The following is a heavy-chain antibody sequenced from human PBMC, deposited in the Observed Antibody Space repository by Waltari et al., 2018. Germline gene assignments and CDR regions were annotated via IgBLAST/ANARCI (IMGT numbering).Heavy chain of an antibody. J-gene: IGHJ4*02. V-gene: IGHV1-18*01. CDR2: FNPDNGDG. Sequence: QVQLVQSGAEVKKPGASVKVSCKASVYSFDSYGISWVRQAPGQGLEWMGWFNPDNGDGNYAQKFQGRVTMTTDSSTSTAHMELRSLGSDDTAVYYCARRSPYSSFDYWGQGTLVTVSS. D-gene: IGHD3-22*01. CDR3: ARRSPYSSFDY. CDR1: VYSFDSYG.